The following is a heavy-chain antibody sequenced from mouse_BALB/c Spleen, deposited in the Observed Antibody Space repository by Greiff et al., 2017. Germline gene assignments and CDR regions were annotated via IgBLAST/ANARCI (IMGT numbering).Heavy chain of an antibody. CDR1: GFSLTSYG. J-gene: IGHJ4*01. V-gene: IGHV2-4-1*01. CDR3: ARNCLLCGAMDY. D-gene: IGHD2-10*01. Sequence: QVQLQQSGPGLVQPSQSLSITCTVSGFSLTSYGVHWVRPSPGKGLEWLGVIWSGGSTDYNAAFISRLSISKDNSKSQVFFKMNSLQADDTAIYYCARNCLLCGAMDYWGQGTSVTVSS. CDR2: IWSGGST.